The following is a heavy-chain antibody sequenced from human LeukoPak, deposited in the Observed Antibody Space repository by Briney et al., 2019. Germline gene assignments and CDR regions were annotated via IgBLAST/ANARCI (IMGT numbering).Heavy chain of an antibody. J-gene: IGHJ4*02. Sequence: ASVKVSCKASGYTFTSYDINWVRQATGQGLEWMGWINPNSGGTNYAQKFQGRVTMTRDTSISTAYMELSRLRSDDTAVYYCARVSVGYYDSSGYNYWGQGTLVTVSS. CDR3: ARVSVGYYDSSGYNY. V-gene: IGHV1-2*02. D-gene: IGHD3-22*01. CDR2: INPNSGGT. CDR1: GYTFTSYD.